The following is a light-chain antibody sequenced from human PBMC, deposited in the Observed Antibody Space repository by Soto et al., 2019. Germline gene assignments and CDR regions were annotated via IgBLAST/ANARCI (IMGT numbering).Light chain of an antibody. V-gene: IGKV1-16*02. CDR1: LGIRPQ. J-gene: IGKJ1*01. Sequence: DIQVTQSPSSLSASIGDRVTITCRASLGIRPQLDWVQQIPGKAPKCLISDASSLHSGVPSKFNGSGSGTDFTLTISSLPPEDFATYYGLQYDSYPRTFGQGTRVDIK. CDR2: DAS. CDR3: LQYDSYPRT.